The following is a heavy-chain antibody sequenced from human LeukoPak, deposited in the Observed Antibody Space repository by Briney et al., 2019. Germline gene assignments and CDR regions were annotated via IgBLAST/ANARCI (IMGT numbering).Heavy chain of an antibody. D-gene: IGHD5-24*01. J-gene: IGHJ4*02. CDR1: GGTISSYY. V-gene: IGHV4-59*01. CDR3: AREMGTAFDY. Sequence: SETLSLTCTVSGGTISSYYWSWIRQPPGKGLEWIGYINYSGSTNYNPSLKSRVAMSVVTSKNQFSLKLSSVSAADTAVYYCAREMGTAFDYWGQGSLVTVST. CDR2: INYSGST.